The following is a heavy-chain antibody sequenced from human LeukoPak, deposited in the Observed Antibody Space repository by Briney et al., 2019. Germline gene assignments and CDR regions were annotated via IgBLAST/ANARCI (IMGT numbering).Heavy chain of an antibody. CDR3: ARDGDRDFWSGYYNGGGYFDY. Sequence: GGSLRLSCAASGFTFSSYSMNWVRQAPGKGLEWVAVISYDGSNKYYADSVKGRFTISRDNSKNTLYLQMNSLRAEDTAVYYCARDGDRDFWSGYYNGGGYFDYWGQGTLVTVSS. J-gene: IGHJ4*02. V-gene: IGHV3-30*03. D-gene: IGHD3-3*01. CDR2: ISYDGSNK. CDR1: GFTFSSYS.